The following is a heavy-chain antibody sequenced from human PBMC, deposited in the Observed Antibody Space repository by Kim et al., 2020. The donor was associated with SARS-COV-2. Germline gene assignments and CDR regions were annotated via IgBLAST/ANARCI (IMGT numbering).Heavy chain of an antibody. J-gene: IGHJ5*02. CDR1: GFTFSSYG. CDR2: ISYDGSNK. Sequence: GGSLRLSCAASGFTFSSYGMHWVRQAPGKGLEWVAVISYDGSNKYYADSVKGRFTISRDNSKNTLYLQMNSLRAEDTAVYYCAKGCGGSCYWPNWFDPWGQGTLVTVSS. D-gene: IGHD2-15*01. V-gene: IGHV3-30*18. CDR3: AKGCGGSCYWPNWFDP.